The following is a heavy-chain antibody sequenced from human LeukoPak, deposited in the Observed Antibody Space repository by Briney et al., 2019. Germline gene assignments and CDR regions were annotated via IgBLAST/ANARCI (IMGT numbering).Heavy chain of an antibody. CDR1: GGSISNYY. J-gene: IGHJ3*02. CDR3: ARAQYYYDSSGFRFPNAFDI. CDR2: IYYSGST. Sequence: SETLSLTCNVSGGSISNYYWTWIRQPPGKGLEWIGYIYYSGSTNYNPSLKSRVTISVDTSKNQFSLKLSSVTAADTAVYYCARAQYYYDSSGFRFPNAFDIRGQGTMVTVSS. V-gene: IGHV4-59*01. D-gene: IGHD3-22*01.